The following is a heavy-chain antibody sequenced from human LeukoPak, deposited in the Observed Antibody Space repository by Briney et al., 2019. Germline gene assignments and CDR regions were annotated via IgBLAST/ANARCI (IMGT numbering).Heavy chain of an antibody. CDR1: GFTFSGYR. CDR3: ARDLVWFGDLNWFDP. CDR2: ISSTSSDI. V-gene: IGHV3-21*06. D-gene: IGHD3-10*01. Sequence: PGGSLRLSCVASGFTFSGYRMHWVRQAPGKGLEWVSSISSTSSDIYYADSLKGRFTISRDNAKNSLYLQMNSLRAEDTAVYYCARDLVWFGDLNWFDPWGQGTLVTVSS. J-gene: IGHJ5*02.